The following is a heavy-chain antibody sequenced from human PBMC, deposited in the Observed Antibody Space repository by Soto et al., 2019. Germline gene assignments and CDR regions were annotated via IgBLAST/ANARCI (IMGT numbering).Heavy chain of an antibody. Sequence: QVQLQESGPGLVKPSETLSLTCTVSGGSINSYYWSWIRQPPEKGLEWIGYIYNDGSTLYNPSLKRRVTISLDTSKNQFYLRLSSVTAADTAIYYCAGDIRTGSYRFDYWGQGTLVTVSS. J-gene: IGHJ4*02. CDR1: GGSINSYY. CDR3: AGDIRTGSYRFDY. V-gene: IGHV4-4*09. D-gene: IGHD1-26*01. CDR2: IYNDGST.